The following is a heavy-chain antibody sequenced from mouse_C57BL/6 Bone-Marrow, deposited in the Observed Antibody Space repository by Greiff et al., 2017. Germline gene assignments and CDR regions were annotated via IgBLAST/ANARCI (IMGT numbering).Heavy chain of an antibody. CDR1: GYTFTDYE. Sequence: QVQLQQSGAELVRPGASVTLSCKASGYTFTDYEMHWVKQTPVHGLEWIGAIDPETGGTAYNQKFKGKAILTADKSSSTAYMELRSLTSEDSAVYYCTRGRGDGYFDVWGTGTTVTVSS. CDR3: TRGRGDGYFDV. J-gene: IGHJ1*03. CDR2: IDPETGGT. V-gene: IGHV1-15*01. D-gene: IGHD3-3*01.